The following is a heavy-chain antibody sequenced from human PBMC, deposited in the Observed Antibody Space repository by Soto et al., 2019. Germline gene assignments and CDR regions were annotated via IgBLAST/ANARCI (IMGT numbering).Heavy chain of an antibody. CDR2: ISGSGGST. D-gene: IGHD1-20*01. CDR1: GFTFSSYA. Sequence: GGSLRLSCAASGFTFSSYAMSWVRQAPGKGLEWVSAISGSGGSTYYADSVKGRFTISRDNSKNTLYLQMNSLRAEDTAVYYCAKLPGILITGTEYYFDYWGQGTLVTVSS. CDR3: AKLPGILITGTEYYFDY. V-gene: IGHV3-23*01. J-gene: IGHJ4*02.